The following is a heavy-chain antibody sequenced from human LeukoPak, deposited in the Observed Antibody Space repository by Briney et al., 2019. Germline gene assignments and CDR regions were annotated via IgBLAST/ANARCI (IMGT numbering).Heavy chain of an antibody. CDR2: IYTSGST. J-gene: IGHJ3*02. D-gene: IGHD6-25*01. V-gene: IGHV4-4*09. CDR1: GGSISSYY. CDR3: ARSHGWGQRASLSHAFDI. Sequence: SETLSLTCTVSGGSISSYYWSWIRQPPGKGLEWIGYIYTSGSTNYNPSLKSRVTISVDTSKNQFSLKLSSVTAADTAVYYCARSHGWGQRASLSHAFDIWGQGTMVTVSS.